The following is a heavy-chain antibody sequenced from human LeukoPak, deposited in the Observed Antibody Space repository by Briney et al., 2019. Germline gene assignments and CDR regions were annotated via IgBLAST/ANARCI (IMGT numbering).Heavy chain of an antibody. CDR2: INHRGNT. D-gene: IGHD3-10*01. Sequence: PSETLSLTCSLSGECITSRDLYWGWIRQPPGKGLEWIGSINHRGNTYYSPSLKSRVTISVDTSKNQFSLTLSSVTAADTAMYYCARMGLLWFGELLFGLDAWGQGTTVAVSS. V-gene: IGHV4-39*01. CDR3: ARMGLLWFGELLFGLDA. CDR1: GECITSRDLY. J-gene: IGHJ6*02.